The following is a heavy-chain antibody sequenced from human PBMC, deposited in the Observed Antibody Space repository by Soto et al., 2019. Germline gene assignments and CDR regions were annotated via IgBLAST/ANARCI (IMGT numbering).Heavy chain of an antibody. CDR1: GYTFTNYY. CDR2: INPSGGST. J-gene: IGHJ4*02. D-gene: IGHD3-10*01. V-gene: IGHV1-46*01. Sequence: ASVKVSCKASGYTFTNYYMHWVRQAPRQGLEWMGIINPSGGSTSYAQKFQGRVTMTRDTSTSTVYMELSSLRSEDTAVYYCARDPTVRFLGFDYWGQGTLVTVSS. CDR3: ARDPTVRFLGFDY.